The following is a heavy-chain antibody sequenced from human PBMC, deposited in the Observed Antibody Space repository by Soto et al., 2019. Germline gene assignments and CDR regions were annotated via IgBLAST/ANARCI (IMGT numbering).Heavy chain of an antibody. V-gene: IGHV3-30*04. Sequence: QLQLVESGGGVVQPGRSLRLSCAASASTFSNYIMHWVRQAPGKGLEWVAFISYDGSNSNYADFVEGRFTISRDNPKNMLYLQLSSLRPDDTAVYYCAGGDNYYALGVWGQGTTVTFSS. CDR3: AGGDNYYALGV. J-gene: IGHJ6*02. D-gene: IGHD2-15*01. CDR1: ASTFSNYI. CDR2: ISYDGSNS.